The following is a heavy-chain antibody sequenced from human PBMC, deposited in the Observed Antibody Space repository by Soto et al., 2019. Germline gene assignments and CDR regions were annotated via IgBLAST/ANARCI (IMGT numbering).Heavy chain of an antibody. CDR1: GFTFSSYA. J-gene: IGHJ5*02. V-gene: IGHV3-30-3*01. D-gene: IGHD2-21*02. CDR3: ARGPTKHIVVVTAILGWFDP. Sequence: GGSLRLSCAASGFTFSSYAMHCVRQAPGKGLEGVAVISYDGSSKYYADSVNGRFTISIDNSKNTLYLQMNSLRAEDTAVYYCARGPTKHIVVVTAILGWFDPWGQGTMVTVSS. CDR2: ISYDGSSK.